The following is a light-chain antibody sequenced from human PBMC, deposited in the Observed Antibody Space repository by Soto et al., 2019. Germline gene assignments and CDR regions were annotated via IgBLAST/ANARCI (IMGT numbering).Light chain of an antibody. CDR2: GAS. CDR3: QHYNNWPLT. Sequence: EIVMTQSPATLSVSPGESATLSCRASQSVSSNLAWYQQKPGQAPGLLIYGASTRATGIPARFSGSGSGTEFTLTISSLQSEDLAVYYCQHYNNWPLTFGGGTKVESK. V-gene: IGKV3-15*01. J-gene: IGKJ4*01. CDR1: QSVSSN.